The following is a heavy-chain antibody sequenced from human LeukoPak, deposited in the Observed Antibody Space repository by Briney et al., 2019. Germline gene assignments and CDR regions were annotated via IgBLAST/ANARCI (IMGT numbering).Heavy chain of an antibody. CDR2: IYTSGST. Sequence: SETLSLTRTVSGGSISSGSYYWSWIRQPAGKGLEWIGRIYTSGSTNYNPSLKSRVTISVDKSKNQFSLKLSSVTAADTAVYYCARDHGVWGSYRYNWFDPWGQGTLVTVSS. J-gene: IGHJ5*02. D-gene: IGHD3-16*02. CDR3: ARDHGVWGSYRYNWFDP. CDR1: GGSISSGSYY. V-gene: IGHV4-61*02.